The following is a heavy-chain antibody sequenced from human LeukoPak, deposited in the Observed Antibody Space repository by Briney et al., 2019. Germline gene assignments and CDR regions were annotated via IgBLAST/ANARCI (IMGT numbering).Heavy chain of an antibody. J-gene: IGHJ4*02. CDR3: ATDPPYSGNKVGGRDY. CDR2: ISAYNGNT. D-gene: IGHD1-26*01. CDR1: GYSFNKNG. V-gene: IGHV1-18*01. Sequence: ASVKVSCKPSGYSFNKNGINWMRQAPGQGLEWMGWISAYNGNTYYAQKFQDRVTMTTDTSTSTAYMELRSLRSDDTALYYCATDPPYSGNKVGGRDYWGQGTLVTVSS.